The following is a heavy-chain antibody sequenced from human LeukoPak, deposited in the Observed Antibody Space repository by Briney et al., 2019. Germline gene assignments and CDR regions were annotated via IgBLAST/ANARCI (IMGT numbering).Heavy chain of an antibody. CDR3: GKAFPPLRVAAAGDY. CDR2: IRYMVDHR. Sequence: ESLRLSCTLSGFTFSDCDMGWFSRGPGKGLQWVSSIRYMVDHRYYADSAKGRFPIPRDNAKTLLYLQMDNFRADIMPVFYCGKAFPPLRVAAAGDYWGQGTMVTVSS. CDR1: GFTFSDCD. J-gene: IGHJ4*02. D-gene: IGHD6-25*01. V-gene: IGHV3-21*06.